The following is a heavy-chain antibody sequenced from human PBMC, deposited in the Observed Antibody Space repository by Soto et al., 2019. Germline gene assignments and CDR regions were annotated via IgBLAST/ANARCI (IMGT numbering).Heavy chain of an antibody. J-gene: IGHJ4*02. CDR2: ISSSSSYI. D-gene: IGHD6-6*01. CDR3: ARDLYSSSARYFDY. Sequence: EVQLVESGGGLVQPGGSLRLSCAASGFTFSSYSMNWVRQAPGKGLEWVSSISSSSSYIYYADSVKGRFTISRDNAMNSLYLQMNSLRAEDTAVYYCARDLYSSSARYFDYWGQGTLVTVSS. V-gene: IGHV3-21*01. CDR1: GFTFSSYS.